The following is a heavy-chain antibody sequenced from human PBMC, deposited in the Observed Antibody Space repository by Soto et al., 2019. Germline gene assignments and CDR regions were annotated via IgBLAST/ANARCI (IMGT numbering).Heavy chain of an antibody. CDR2: IYYSGST. D-gene: IGHD2-21*01. V-gene: IGHV4-61*01. CDR1: GGSVSSGSYY. CDR3: ARGMWHAFDI. Sequence: PSETLSLTCTVSGGSVSSGSYYWSWIRQPPGKGLEWIGYIYYSGSTNYNPSLRGRVTISVDTSKNQFSLQLSSVTAADTAAYSCARGMWHAFDIWGQGTMVTVSS. J-gene: IGHJ3*02.